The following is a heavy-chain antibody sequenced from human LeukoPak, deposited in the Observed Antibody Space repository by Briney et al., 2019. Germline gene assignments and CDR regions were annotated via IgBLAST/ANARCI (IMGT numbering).Heavy chain of an antibody. CDR1: GGSISSYY. J-gene: IGHJ6*02. Sequence: PSETLSLTCTVSGGSISSYYWSWIRQPAGKGLEWIGRIYTSGSTNYNPSLKSRVTMSVDTSKNQFSLKLSSVTAADTAVYYCARDPGDFWSGYYPYYYGMDVWGQGTTVTVSS. D-gene: IGHD3-3*01. CDR3: ARDPGDFWSGYYPYYYGMDV. CDR2: IYTSGST. V-gene: IGHV4-4*07.